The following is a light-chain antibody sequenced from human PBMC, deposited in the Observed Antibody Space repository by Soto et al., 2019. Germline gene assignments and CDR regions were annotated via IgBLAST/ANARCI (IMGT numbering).Light chain of an antibody. CDR3: QQYHGYSRT. J-gene: IGKJ1*01. CDR2: DVS. CDR1: QSISDS. Sequence: DIQMTQSPSTLSASVGVRVTITCRASQSISDSLAWYQQKPGKAPDLLLSDVSSLERGVASRFSGSGSGTEFTLTISSMQPDDFATYYCQQYHGYSRTFGQGTKVEI. V-gene: IGKV1-5*01.